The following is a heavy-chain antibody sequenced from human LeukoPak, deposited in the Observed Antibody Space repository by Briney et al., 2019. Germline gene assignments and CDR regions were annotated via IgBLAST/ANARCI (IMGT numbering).Heavy chain of an antibody. CDR3: ARGSGYGTSYYYYGMDV. CDR1: GGSVNSGSYY. CDR2: IYYSGST. D-gene: IGHD2-15*01. V-gene: IGHV4-61*01. Sequence: SETLSLTCTVSGGSVNSGSYYWSWIRQPPGKGLEWIGYIYYSGSTNYNPSLKSRVTISVDTSKNQFSLKLSSVTAADTAVYYCARGSGYGTSYYYYGMDVWGQGTTVTVSS. J-gene: IGHJ6*02.